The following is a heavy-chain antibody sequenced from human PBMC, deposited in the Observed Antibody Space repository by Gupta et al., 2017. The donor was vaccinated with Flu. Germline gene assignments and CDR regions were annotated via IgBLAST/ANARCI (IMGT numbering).Heavy chain of an antibody. V-gene: IGHV3-9*01. CDR2: ITWNNDTI. CDR3: VKDRGYTWDDIDF. D-gene: IGHD2-15*01. Sequence: RQGPGKGLEWVAGITWNNDTIGYAVSVKSRFTLSRDTAKNSLYLQMSSLGPEDTALYYCVKDRGYTWDDIDFWGQGTMVTVSS. J-gene: IGHJ3*01.